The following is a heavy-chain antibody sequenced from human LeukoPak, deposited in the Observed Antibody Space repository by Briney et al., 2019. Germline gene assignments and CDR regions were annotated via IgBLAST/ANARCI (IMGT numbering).Heavy chain of an antibody. CDR1: GGSLGGYY. J-gene: IGHJ3*02. V-gene: IGHV4-4*07. D-gene: IGHD2-8*01. Sequence: PSETLCLTCTVSGGSLGGYYWYWIRQPAGKGLEWIGRIYSSGSTNYAPSLKSRVTMSIDTSKKHLSLKLNTVTAADTAVYYCARLNGDGFDIWGQGTKVTVSS. CDR2: IYSSGST. CDR3: ARLNGDGFDI.